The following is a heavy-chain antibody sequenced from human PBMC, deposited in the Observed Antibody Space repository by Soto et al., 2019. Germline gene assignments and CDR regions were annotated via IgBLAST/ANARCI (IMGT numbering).Heavy chain of an antibody. CDR3: ARGCSSTSCPYYYYGMDV. CDR2: IKTNIDGGST. J-gene: IGHJ6*02. D-gene: IGHD2-2*01. V-gene: IGHV3-43D*04. CDR1: GFTFSNGW. Sequence: PGGSLRLSCEGSGFTFSNGWMTWVRQAPGKGLEWVGRIKTNIDGGSTYYAGSVKGRFTISRDNSKNSLYLQMNSLRAEDTALYYCARGCSSTSCPYYYYGMDVWGQGTTVTVSS.